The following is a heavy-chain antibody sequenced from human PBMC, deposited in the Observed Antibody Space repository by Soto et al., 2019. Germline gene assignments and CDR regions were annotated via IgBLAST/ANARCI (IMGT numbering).Heavy chain of an antibody. CDR3: ASEPYGDYPNPFDY. V-gene: IGHV1-3*01. D-gene: IGHD4-17*01. J-gene: IGHJ4*02. CDR2: INAGNGNT. Sequence: QVQLVQSGAEVKKPGASVKVSCKASGYTFTSYARHWVRQAPGQRLECMGWINAGNGNTKYSQKFQGRVTITRDTSASTAYMELSSLRSEDTAVYYCASEPYGDYPNPFDYWGQGTLVTVSS. CDR1: GYTFTSYA.